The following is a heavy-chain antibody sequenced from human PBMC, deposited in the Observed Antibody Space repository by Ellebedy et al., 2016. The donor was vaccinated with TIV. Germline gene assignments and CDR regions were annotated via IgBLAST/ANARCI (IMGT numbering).Heavy chain of an antibody. J-gene: IGHJ3*02. Sequence: AASVKVSCKASGYTFTSYGISWVRQAPGQGLEWMGWISAYNGNTNSAQKLQGRVTMTTDTFTSTAYMELRSLRSDDTAVYYCARVRDYGGYYAFDIWGQGTMVTVSS. CDR3: ARVRDYGGYYAFDI. D-gene: IGHD4-17*01. CDR1: GYTFTSYG. V-gene: IGHV1-18*04. CDR2: ISAYNGNT.